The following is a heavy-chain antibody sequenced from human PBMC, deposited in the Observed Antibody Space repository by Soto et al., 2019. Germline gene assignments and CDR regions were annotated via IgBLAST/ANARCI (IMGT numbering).Heavy chain of an antibody. CDR1: GGSISSGGYY. CDR3: ARADVTSVVVITSDAFDI. CDR2: IYYSGST. V-gene: IGHV4-31*03. Sequence: SETLSLTCTVSGGSISSGGYYWSWIRQHPGKGLEWIGYIYYSGSTYYNPSLKSRVTISVDTSKNQFSLKLSSVTAADTAVYYCARADVTSVVVITSDAFDIWGQGTMVT. J-gene: IGHJ3*02. D-gene: IGHD3-22*01.